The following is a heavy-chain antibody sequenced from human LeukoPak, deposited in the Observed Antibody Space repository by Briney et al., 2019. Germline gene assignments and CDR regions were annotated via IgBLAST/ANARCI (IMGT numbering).Heavy chain of an antibody. J-gene: IGHJ4*02. CDR2: ISTSSSYI. Sequence: GGSLRLSCAASGFTFSSYRMNWVRQAPGKGLEWVSSISTSSSYIYYADSVKGRFTISRDNAKNSLYLQMNSLRAGDTAVYYCARDYGDCFLDYWGQGTLVTVSS. CDR1: GFTFSSYR. D-gene: IGHD4-17*01. V-gene: IGHV3-21*01. CDR3: ARDYGDCFLDY.